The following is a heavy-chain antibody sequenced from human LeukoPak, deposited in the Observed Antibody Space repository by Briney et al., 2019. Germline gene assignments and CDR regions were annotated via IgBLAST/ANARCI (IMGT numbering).Heavy chain of an antibody. D-gene: IGHD3-22*01. Sequence: SVQVSCKASGYTFTSYGISWVRQAPGQGLEWMGWISAYNGNTNYAQKLQGRVTMTTDTSTSTAYMELRSLRSDDTAVYYCARGRYYYDSSGLIDYWGQGTLVTVSS. V-gene: IGHV1-18*01. J-gene: IGHJ4*02. CDR1: GYTFTSYG. CDR2: ISAYNGNT. CDR3: ARGRYYYDSSGLIDY.